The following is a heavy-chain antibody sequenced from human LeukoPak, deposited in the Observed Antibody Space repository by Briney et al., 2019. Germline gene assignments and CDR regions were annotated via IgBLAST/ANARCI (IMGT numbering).Heavy chain of an antibody. CDR1: GGSISRYY. CDR2: IYTSGST. V-gene: IGHV4-59*10. D-gene: IGHD3-22*01. J-gene: IGHJ5*02. Sequence: SETLSLTCAVSGGSISRYYWSWVRQPAGKGLGWGGLIYTSGSTNYNPSLKSRVTMSVDTSKNRFSLKLSSVNAAATAVYYCASDHSSGYEKFVPWGQGTLVTVSS. CDR3: ASDHSSGYEKFVP.